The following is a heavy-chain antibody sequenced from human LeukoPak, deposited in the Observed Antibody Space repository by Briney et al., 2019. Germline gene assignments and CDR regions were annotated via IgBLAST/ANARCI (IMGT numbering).Heavy chain of an antibody. CDR2: IYYSGST. Sequence: SETLSLTCTVSGASISSSTDYWGWIRQPPGKGLEWIANIYYSGSTNYNPSLKSRVTISVDTSKNQFSLKLSSVTAADTAVYYCARAYYYDSSGYYPPFDYWGQGTLVTVSS. J-gene: IGHJ4*02. D-gene: IGHD3-22*01. CDR1: GASISSSTDY. CDR3: ARAYYYDSSGYYPPFDY. V-gene: IGHV4-39*07.